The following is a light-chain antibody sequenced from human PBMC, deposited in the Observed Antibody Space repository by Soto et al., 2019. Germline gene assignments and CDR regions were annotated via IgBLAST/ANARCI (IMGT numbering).Light chain of an antibody. CDR3: QHYHTYPWT. J-gene: IGKJ1*01. Sequence: AIRMTQSPSSLSASTGDRVTITCRASQDISNYLVWYQQKPGKAHKVLIHAASTLQSGASSRFSGSGSGTDFTLTINSLQSEDFATYYCQHYHTYPWTFGQGTKVEV. V-gene: IGKV1-8*01. CDR1: QDISNY. CDR2: AAS.